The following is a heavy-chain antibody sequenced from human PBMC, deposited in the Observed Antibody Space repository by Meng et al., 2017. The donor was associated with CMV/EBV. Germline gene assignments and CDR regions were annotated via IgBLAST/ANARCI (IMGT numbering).Heavy chain of an antibody. D-gene: IGHD1/OR15-1a*01. CDR1: GYTLTELS. V-gene: IGHV1-24*01. CDR3: ATAKLDQELFDP. Sequence: ASVKVSCKVSGYTLTELSMHWVRQAPGKGLEWMGGFDPEDGETIYAQKFQGRVTMTEDTSTDTAYMELSSLRSEDTAVYYCATAKLDQELFDPWGQGTLVTVSS. CDR2: FDPEDGET. J-gene: IGHJ5*02.